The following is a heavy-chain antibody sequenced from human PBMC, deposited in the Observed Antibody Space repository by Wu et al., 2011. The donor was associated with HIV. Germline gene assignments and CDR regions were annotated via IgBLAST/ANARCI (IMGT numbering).Heavy chain of an antibody. D-gene: IGHD4-17*01. J-gene: IGHJ4*02. CDR2: INPNSGGT. Sequence: QVQLVQSGAEVKKPGASVKVSCKASGYTFTGYYMHWLRQAPGQGLEWMGWINPNSGGTNYARNFQGRVTMTRDTSISTAYMELSRLRSDDTAVYYCARDPDYGDYQNFDYWGQGTLVTVSS. CDR3: ARDPDYGDYQNFDY. V-gene: IGHV1-2*02. CDR1: GYTFTGYY.